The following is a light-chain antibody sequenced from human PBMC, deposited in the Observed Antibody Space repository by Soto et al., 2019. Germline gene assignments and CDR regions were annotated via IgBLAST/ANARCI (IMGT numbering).Light chain of an antibody. Sequence: DIQMTQSPSSLSASVGDRVTITCRASQTIGPYLNWFQQKPGEAPNLLIYAASTLQGGVPSRFSGSGSGTDFTLVISNLQPEDFATYYCQQSYDHPLTFGQGTRLDI. CDR1: QTIGPY. CDR3: QQSYDHPLT. CDR2: AAS. J-gene: IGKJ5*01. V-gene: IGKV1-39*01.